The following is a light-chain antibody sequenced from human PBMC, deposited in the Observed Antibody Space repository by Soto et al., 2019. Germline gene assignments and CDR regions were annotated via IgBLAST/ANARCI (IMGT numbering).Light chain of an antibody. CDR2: DAS. Sequence: EIVLAQSPSTLSLYPGERATLSCRASQSVSISLAWYQRKPGQAPRLLIYDASNRATGVPARFSGSGSGTDFTLTVSSLEPEDFALYYCQQRSNWPPEITFGQGTRLEI. V-gene: IGKV3-11*01. J-gene: IGKJ5*01. CDR3: QQRSNWPPEIT. CDR1: QSVSIS.